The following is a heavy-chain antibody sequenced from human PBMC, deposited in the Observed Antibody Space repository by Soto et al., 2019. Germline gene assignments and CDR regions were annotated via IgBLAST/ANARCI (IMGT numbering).Heavy chain of an antibody. CDR3: SRRLEV. V-gene: IGHV3-7*03. CDR1: GFTFSVSW. Sequence: GGSLRLSCVASGFTFSVSWMDWVRQAPGKGLEWVASIGQDGSERYYVDSVKGRFTISRDNAKNSVYLQMTTLRADDTAVYYCSRRLEVWGQGTAVTVSS. J-gene: IGHJ6*02. CDR2: IGQDGSER.